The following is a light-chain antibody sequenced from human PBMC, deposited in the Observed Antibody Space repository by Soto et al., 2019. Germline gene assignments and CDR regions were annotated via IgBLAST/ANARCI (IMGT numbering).Light chain of an antibody. CDR3: QSFDTSLSGVL. V-gene: IGLV1-40*01. CDR2: ANT. Sequence: QSVLTQPPSLSGAPGQRVTIACTGSRSNIGAGYDVHWYQHLPGRAPKLLIYANTNRPSGVPDRFSGSNSGTSASLAITWLQADDEGDYYCQSFDTSLSGVLFGGGTKLTVL. J-gene: IGLJ2*01. CDR1: RSNIGAGYD.